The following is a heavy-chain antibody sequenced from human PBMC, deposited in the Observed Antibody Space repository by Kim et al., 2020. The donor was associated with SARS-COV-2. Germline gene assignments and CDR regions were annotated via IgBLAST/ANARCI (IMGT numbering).Heavy chain of an antibody. CDR3: ARDWTSGGYPTGGIKEEYSSSWYWSFDY. CDR2: TYYRSKWYN. D-gene: IGHD6-13*01. J-gene: IGHJ4*02. CDR1: GDSVSSNSAA. V-gene: IGHV6-1*01. Sequence: SQTLSLTCAISGDSVSSNSAAWNWIRQSPSRGLEWLGRTYYRSKWYNDYAVSVKSRITINPDTSKNQFSLQLNSVTPEDTAVYYCARDWTSGGYPTGGIKEEYSSSWYWSFDYWGQGTLVTVSS.